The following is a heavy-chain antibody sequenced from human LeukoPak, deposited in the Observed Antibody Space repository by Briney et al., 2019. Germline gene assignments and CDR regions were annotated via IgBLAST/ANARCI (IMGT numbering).Heavy chain of an antibody. CDR3: AYGSGSYPPHYFDY. CDR2: IYYSGST. V-gene: IGHV4-30-4*01. J-gene: IGHJ4*02. Sequence: SETLSLTCTVSGGSISSGDYYWSWIRRPPGKGLEWIGYIYYSGSTYYNPSPKSRVTISVDTSTDQFSLKLSSVTAADTAVYFCAYGSGSYPPHYFDYWGQGTLVTVSS. CDR1: GGSISSGDYY. D-gene: IGHD3-10*01.